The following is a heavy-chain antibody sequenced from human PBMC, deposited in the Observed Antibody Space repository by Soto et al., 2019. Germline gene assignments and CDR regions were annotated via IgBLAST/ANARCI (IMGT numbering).Heavy chain of an antibody. CDR3: ASEIEYDFWSGPYYYYYYLDV. CDR2: ISSSSSTI. CDR1: GFTFSSYS. Sequence: EVQLVESGGGLVQPGGSLRLSCAASGFTFSSYSMNWVRQAPGKGLEWVAYISSSSSTIYYADSVKGRFTISRDNAKNSRYLQMNSLRAEDTAVYYCASEIEYDFWSGPYYYYYYLDVWGKGTTVTVSS. D-gene: IGHD3-3*01. J-gene: IGHJ6*03. V-gene: IGHV3-48*01.